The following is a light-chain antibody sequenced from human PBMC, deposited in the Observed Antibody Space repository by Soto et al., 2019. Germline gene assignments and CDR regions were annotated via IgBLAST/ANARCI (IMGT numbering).Light chain of an antibody. CDR3: SSYAGMTVV. Sequence: QSALTQPPSASGSPGQSVTISCTGTSSDVGRYNYVSWFQQHPGKAPKFMIYEVSKRPSGVPDRFSGSKSGNTASLTVSGLQAEDEADYSGSSYAGMTVVFGGGTKLTVL. CDR1: SSDVGRYNY. CDR2: EVS. J-gene: IGLJ2*01. V-gene: IGLV2-8*01.